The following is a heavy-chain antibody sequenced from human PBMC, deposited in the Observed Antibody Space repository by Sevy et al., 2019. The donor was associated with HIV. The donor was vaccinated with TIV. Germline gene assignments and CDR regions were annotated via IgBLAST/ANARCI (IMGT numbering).Heavy chain of an antibody. CDR3: ARKFLCSGGSCYSGFSYYGMDV. CDR1: GYTFTGYY. V-gene: IGHV1-2*02. D-gene: IGHD2-15*01. Sequence: ASVKVSCKASGYTFTGYYMHWVRQAPGQGLEWMGWINPNSGGTNYAQKFQGRVTMTRDTSISTAYIELSRLRSDDTAVYYCARKFLCSGGSCYSGFSYYGMDVWGQGTTVTVSS. CDR2: INPNSGGT. J-gene: IGHJ6*02.